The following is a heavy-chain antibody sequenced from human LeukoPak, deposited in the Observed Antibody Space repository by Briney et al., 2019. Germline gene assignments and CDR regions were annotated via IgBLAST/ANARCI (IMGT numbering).Heavy chain of an antibody. J-gene: IGHJ4*02. CDR3: ARTYCSGGSCYSDY. V-gene: IGHV4-39*01. CDR1: GGSISSSSYY. D-gene: IGHD2-15*01. CDR2: IYYSGST. Sequence: SETLSLTCTVSGGSISSSSYYWGWIRQPPGKGLEWIGSIYYSGSTYYNPSLKCRVTISVDTSKNQFSLKLSSVTAADTAVYYCARTYCSGGSCYSDYWGQGTLVTVSS.